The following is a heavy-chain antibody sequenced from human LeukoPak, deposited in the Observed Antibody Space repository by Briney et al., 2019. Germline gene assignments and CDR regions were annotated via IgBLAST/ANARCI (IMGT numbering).Heavy chain of an antibody. Sequence: PSETLSLTCAVSGYSITSGDYWGWIRQHPGKGLQWIGSINHSGGTHYNPSLKRRVTITVDTSKKQFSPQELSVTTAAHAVYYCSRNSTTTVTTQRGWFDPWGQGTLVTVSS. D-gene: IGHD4-17*01. CDR1: GYSITSGDY. J-gene: IGHJ5*02. CDR2: INHSGGT. CDR3: SRNSTTTVTTQRGWFDP. V-gene: IGHV4-38-2*01.